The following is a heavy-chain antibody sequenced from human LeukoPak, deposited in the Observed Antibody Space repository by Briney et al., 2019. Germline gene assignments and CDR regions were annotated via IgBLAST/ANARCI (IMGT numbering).Heavy chain of an antibody. CDR1: GYTFTSYG. CDR2: ISAYNGNT. J-gene: IGHJ5*02. D-gene: IGHD3-22*01. CDR3: ARGGYADSSGYYYEGNWFDP. Sequence: ASVKVSCKASGYTFTSYGISRVRQAPGQGLEWMGWISAYNGNTNYAQKLQGRVTMTTDTSTSTAYMELRSLRSDDTAVYYCARGGYADSSGYYYEGNWFDPWGQGTLVTVSS. V-gene: IGHV1-18*01.